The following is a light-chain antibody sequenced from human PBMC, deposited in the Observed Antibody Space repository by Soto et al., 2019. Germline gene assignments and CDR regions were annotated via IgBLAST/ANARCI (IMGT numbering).Light chain of an antibody. J-gene: IGKJ4*01. CDR3: QQYGNLPLT. CDR1: QDINIY. V-gene: IGKV1-33*01. CDR2: DAS. Sequence: DIQMTQSPSSLSAFVGDRVTITCQASQDINIYLNWYQQKPGKAPKLLIYDASNLATGVPSKFSGSRSGTDFTFSISSLQPEDIATYYCQQYGNLPLTFGGGNKVEI.